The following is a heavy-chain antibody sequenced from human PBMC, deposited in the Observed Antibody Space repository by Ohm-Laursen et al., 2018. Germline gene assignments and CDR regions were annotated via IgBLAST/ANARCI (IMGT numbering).Heavy chain of an antibody. Sequence: PRTLSLTCTVSGYSISGRYWSWIRQPPGKGLEWIGNIDDNGNTNYNPSLQSRVTISINTSQSQFFLQLRFVSAADTAVYHCAGAPNLYYFDYWGQGTLVTVSS. CDR1: GYSISGRY. D-gene: IGHD1-26*01. J-gene: IGHJ4*02. CDR3: AGAPNLYYFDY. V-gene: IGHV4-59*08. CDR2: IDDNGNT.